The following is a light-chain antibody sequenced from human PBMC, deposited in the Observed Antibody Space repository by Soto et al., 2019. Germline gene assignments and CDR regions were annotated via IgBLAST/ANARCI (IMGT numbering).Light chain of an antibody. J-gene: IGKJ3*01. CDR2: GAS. V-gene: IGKV3-20*01. Sequence: GTLSLSPGERATLSCRASQSVSSSYLAWYQQKPGQAPRLLIYGASSRATGIPDRFSGRGSGTDFTLVISRLEPEDFAVYYCRQYGDSHPFTFGPGTKVDIK. CDR1: QSVSSSY. CDR3: RQYGDSHPFT.